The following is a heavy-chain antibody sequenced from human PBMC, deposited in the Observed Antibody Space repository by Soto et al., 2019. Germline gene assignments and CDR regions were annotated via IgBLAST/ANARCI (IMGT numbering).Heavy chain of an antibody. Sequence: QLQLQESGPGLVKPSETLSLTCTVSGGSISSSSYYWGWIRQPPGKGLEWIGSIYYSGSTYYNPSLKSRVTISVDTSKNQSSLTLSSVTAADTAVYYCARQCTGRSWASCGFDYWGQGTLVTVSS. V-gene: IGHV4-39*01. CDR1: GGSISSSSYY. J-gene: IGHJ4*02. CDR2: IYYSGST. D-gene: IGHD6-13*01. CDR3: ARQCTGRSWASCGFDY.